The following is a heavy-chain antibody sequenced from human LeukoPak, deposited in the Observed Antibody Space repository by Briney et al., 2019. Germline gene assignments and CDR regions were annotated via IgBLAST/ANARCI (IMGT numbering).Heavy chain of an antibody. D-gene: IGHD1-26*01. CDR2: IYYSGST. J-gene: IGHJ4*02. Sequence: SETLSLTCTVSGGSISSYYWSWIRQPPGKGLEWIGYIYYSGSTNYNPSLKSRVTISVDTSKNQFSLKLSSVTAADTALYYCARSGSYSGSIDYWGQGTLVTVSS. V-gene: IGHV4-59*01. CDR3: ARSGSYSGSIDY. CDR1: GGSISSYY.